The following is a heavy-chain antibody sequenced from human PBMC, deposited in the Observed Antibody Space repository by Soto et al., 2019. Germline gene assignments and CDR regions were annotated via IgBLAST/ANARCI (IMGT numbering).Heavy chain of an antibody. D-gene: IGHD2-21*02. CDR3: ARIVVVTATYNWFDP. CDR1: GGSISSSSYY. V-gene: IGHV4-39*01. Sequence: PSETLSLTCTVSGGSISSSSYYWGWIRQPPGKGLEWIGSIYYSGSTYYNPPLKSRVTISVDTSKNQFSLKLSSVTAADTAVYYCARIVVVTATYNWFDPWGQGTLVTVSS. J-gene: IGHJ5*02. CDR2: IYYSGST.